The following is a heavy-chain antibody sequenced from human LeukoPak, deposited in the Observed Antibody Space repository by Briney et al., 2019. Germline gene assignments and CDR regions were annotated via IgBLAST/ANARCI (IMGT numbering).Heavy chain of an antibody. CDR2: IYDTGRI. CDR3: ANVETLTTAYFDD. J-gene: IGHJ4*02. Sequence: SETLSLTCAVSGYSFSSAYRWGWIRPPPGEGLEWIGTIYDTGRIYYNPSLKGRVTISVDTSKDQFSLTLTSVTAADAAVYYCANVETLTTAYFDDWGQGTLVTVSS. D-gene: IGHD4-17*01. CDR1: GYSFSSAYR. V-gene: IGHV4-38-2*01.